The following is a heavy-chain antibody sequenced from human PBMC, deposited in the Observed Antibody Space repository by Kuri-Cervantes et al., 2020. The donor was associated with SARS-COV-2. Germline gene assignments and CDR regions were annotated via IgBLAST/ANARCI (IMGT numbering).Heavy chain of an antibody. CDR1: ETAFPNYD. J-gene: IGHJ4*02. CDR3: ARGSCSSTSCYFWIFDY. V-gene: IGHV1-8*01. D-gene: IGHD2-2*01. CDR2: VKTNSGNT. Sequence: ASVKVSCKAPETAFPNYDINWVRQATGQGLEWMGMVKTNSGNTLYAQIFQGRVTITRNTSISTAYMELSSLRSEDTAVYYCARGSCSSTSCYFWIFDYWCQGTVVTVSS.